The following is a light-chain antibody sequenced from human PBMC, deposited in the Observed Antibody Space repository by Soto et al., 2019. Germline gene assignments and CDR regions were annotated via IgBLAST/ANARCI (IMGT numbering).Light chain of an antibody. CDR1: SSNIGSNT. Sequence: QSVLTQPPSASGTPGQRVTISCSGTSSNIGSNTVNWYQQLPGTAPKLLMYSNSQRPSGVPDRFSGSKSGTSASLAISGLQSEDEADYYCVAWDDSLNGAVFGGGTQLTVL. J-gene: IGLJ7*01. V-gene: IGLV1-44*01. CDR3: VAWDDSLNGAV. CDR2: SNS.